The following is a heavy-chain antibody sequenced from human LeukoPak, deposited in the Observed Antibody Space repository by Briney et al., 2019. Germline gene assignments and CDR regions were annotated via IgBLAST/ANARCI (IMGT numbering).Heavy chain of an antibody. D-gene: IGHD6-13*01. V-gene: IGHV3-7*03. J-gene: IGHJ4*02. CDR1: AFIFSGHW. Sequence: GGSLRLSCEGSAFIFSGHWMNWVRQTPGKGLEWVASIKEDGSERQYVDSVKGRFSISRDNTKGSLFLQLNSLRAEDTAVYYCARDGYSSSWIDYWGQGTLVTVSS. CDR2: IKEDGSER. CDR3: ARDGYSSSWIDY.